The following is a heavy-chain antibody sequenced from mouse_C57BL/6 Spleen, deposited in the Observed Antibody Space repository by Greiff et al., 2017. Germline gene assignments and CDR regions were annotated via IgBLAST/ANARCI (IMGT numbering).Heavy chain of an antibody. CDR3: ASYYGDYYAMDD. Sequence: QVQLKQSGAELVKPGASVKISCKASGYAFSSYWMNWVKQRPGKGLEWIGQIYPGDGDPNYNGKFKGKATLTADKSSSTAYMQLSSLTSEDSAVYFCASYYGDYYAMDDWAEGSSVTGSS. J-gene: IGHJ4*01. CDR1: GYAFSSYW. CDR2: IYPGDGDP. V-gene: IGHV1-80*01. D-gene: IGHD1-1*01.